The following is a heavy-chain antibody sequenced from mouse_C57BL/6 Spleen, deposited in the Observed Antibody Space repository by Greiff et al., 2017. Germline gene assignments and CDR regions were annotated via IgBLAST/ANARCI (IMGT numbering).Heavy chain of an antibody. J-gene: IGHJ4*01. CDR2: INPSSGYT. Sequence: QVQLKQSGAELAKPGASVKLSCKASGYTFTSYWMHWVKQRPGQGLEWIGYINPSSGYTKYNQKFKDKATLTADKSSSTAYMQLSSLTYEDSAVYYCARSPRGYGSSYGYAMDYWGQGTSVTVSS. V-gene: IGHV1-7*01. CDR1: GYTFTSYW. CDR3: ARSPRGYGSSYGYAMDY. D-gene: IGHD1-1*01.